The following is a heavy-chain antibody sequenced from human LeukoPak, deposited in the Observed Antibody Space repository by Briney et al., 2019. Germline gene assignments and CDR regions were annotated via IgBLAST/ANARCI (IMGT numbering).Heavy chain of an antibody. CDR3: ARGYSPLNY. V-gene: IGHV4-38-2*02. J-gene: IGHJ4*02. CDR2: IYHSGST. CDR1: AYSMTSGYY. Sequence: SETLSLTCTVSAYSMTSGYYWGWIRQPPGKGLEWIGTIYHSGSTNYNPSLKSRVTISVDTSKNRFSLKLSSVTTADTAVYYCARGYSPLNYWGQGTLVTVSS. D-gene: IGHD6-13*01.